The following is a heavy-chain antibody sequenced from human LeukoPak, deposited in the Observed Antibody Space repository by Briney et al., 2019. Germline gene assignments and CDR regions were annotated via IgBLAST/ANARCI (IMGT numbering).Heavy chain of an antibody. V-gene: IGHV1-3*01. CDR3: ARSTLYYYYGMDV. CDR2: INAGNSNT. CDR1: GYTFTSYA. Sequence: GASVKVSCKASGYTFTSYAMHWVRQAPGQRLEWMGWINAGNSNTKYSQKFQGRVTITRDTSASTAYMELSSLRSEDTAVYYCARSTLYYYYGMDVWGKGTTVTVSS. J-gene: IGHJ6*04.